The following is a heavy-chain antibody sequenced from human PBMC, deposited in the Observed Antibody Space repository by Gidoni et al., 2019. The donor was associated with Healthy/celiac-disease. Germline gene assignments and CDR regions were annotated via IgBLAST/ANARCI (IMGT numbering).Heavy chain of an antibody. CDR3: AREYYYDSSGYSSDAFDI. Sequence: QVQLQESGPGLVKPSQTLSLTCTVSGGSISSGIYYWSWIRQPAGKGLEWIGRIYTSGSTNYNPSLKSRVTISVDTSKNQFSLKLSSVTAADTAVYYCAREYYYDSSGYSSDAFDIWGQGTMVTVSS. V-gene: IGHV4-61*02. CDR1: GGSISSGIYY. J-gene: IGHJ3*02. D-gene: IGHD3-22*01. CDR2: IYTSGST.